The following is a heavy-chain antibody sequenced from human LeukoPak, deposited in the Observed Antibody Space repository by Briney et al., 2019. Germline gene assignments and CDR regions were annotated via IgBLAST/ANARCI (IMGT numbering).Heavy chain of an antibody. Sequence: TGGSLRLSCAASGFTFSSYAMHWVRQAPGKGLEWVAVISYDGSNKYYADSVRGRFTISRDNSKNTLYLQMDDLRVEDSAVYYCATHILFWSGLFDSWGQGALVSVSS. CDR3: ATHILFWSGLFDS. CDR2: ISYDGSNK. D-gene: IGHD3-3*01. V-gene: IGHV3-30-3*01. J-gene: IGHJ4*02. CDR1: GFTFSSYA.